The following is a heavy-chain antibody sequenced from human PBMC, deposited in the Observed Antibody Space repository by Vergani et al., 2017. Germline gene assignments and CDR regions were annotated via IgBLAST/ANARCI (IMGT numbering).Heavy chain of an antibody. D-gene: IGHD3-22*01. CDR1: GYSISSGYY. J-gene: IGHJ4*02. Sequence: QVQLQESGPGLVKPSETLSLTCAVSGYSISSGYYWGWIRQPPGKGLEWIGSIYHSGITYYNPSLKSRVTISVDTSKNQFSLKLSSVTAADTAVYYCARRRPGYYDSSGYFDYWGQGTLVTVSS. CDR3: ARRRPGYYDSSGYFDY. CDR2: IYHSGIT. V-gene: IGHV4-38-2*01.